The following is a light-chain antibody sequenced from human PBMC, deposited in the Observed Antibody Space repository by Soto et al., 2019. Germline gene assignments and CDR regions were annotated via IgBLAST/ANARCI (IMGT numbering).Light chain of an antibody. CDR1: QSRSNRH. J-gene: IGKJ2*01. V-gene: IGKV3-20*01. Sequence: ENALTQSPGILSFFPGQRATLACSARQSRSNRHLAWYRQKPGQAPSLLIFGASNRAPGIPDRFSGSGSGTDFTLTITRLEPEDFAMYYCQWYGDSPPAYTVGQGTKLEVK. CDR3: QWYGDSPPAYT. CDR2: GAS.